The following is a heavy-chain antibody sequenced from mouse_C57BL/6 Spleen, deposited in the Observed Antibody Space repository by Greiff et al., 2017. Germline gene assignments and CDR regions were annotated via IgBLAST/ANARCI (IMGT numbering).Heavy chain of an antibody. CDR1: GFSINSDCY. D-gene: IGHD1-1*01. CDR3: ARREVTTVESHFDV. V-gene: IGHV3-3*01. J-gene: IGHJ1*03. CDR2: TFYSGIT. Sequence: VQLKESGPSLVRPSQTLSLTCTVTGFSINSDCYWIWIRQFPGNKLEYIGYTFYSGITYYNPSLESRTYITRDPSKNQFSLKLSSVTAEDTATYDCARREVTTVESHFDVWGTGTTVTVSS.